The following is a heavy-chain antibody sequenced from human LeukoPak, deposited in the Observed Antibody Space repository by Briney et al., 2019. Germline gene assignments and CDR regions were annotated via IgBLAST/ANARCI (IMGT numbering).Heavy chain of an antibody. J-gene: IGHJ4*02. V-gene: IGHV3-23*01. D-gene: IGHD1-26*01. CDR1: GFTVSSNY. CDR2: ISVSGGDT. Sequence: GGSLRLSCAASGFTVSSNYMSWVRQAPGKGLEWVSSISVSGGDTYYADSVKGRFTISRDNSKNTLYLQMNSLRAEDTAVYYCTKDQAPTVGATDWWCQGTLVTVSS. CDR3: TKDQAPTVGATDW.